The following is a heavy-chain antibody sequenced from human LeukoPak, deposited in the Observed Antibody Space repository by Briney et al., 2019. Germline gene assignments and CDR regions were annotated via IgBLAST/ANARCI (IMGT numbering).Heavy chain of an antibody. J-gene: IGHJ6*03. CDR2: IRSKADSYAT. CDR3: ARDQRGYLYYMDV. V-gene: IGHV3-73*01. Sequence: PGGSLKLSCAASGFTFSGSAMHWVRQASGKGLEWVGRIRSKADSYATTDPASVKGRFTISRDESKNTAYLQMNSLKTEDTAVYYCARDQRGYLYYMDVWGKGTTVTISS. CDR1: GFTFSGSA. D-gene: IGHD1-1*01.